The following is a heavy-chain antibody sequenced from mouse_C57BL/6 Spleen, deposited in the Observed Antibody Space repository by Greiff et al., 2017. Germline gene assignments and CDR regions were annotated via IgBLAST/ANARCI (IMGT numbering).Heavy chain of an antibody. CDR2: IYPGSGNT. CDR3: ARDLGLYGSSSGYFDY. D-gene: IGHD1-1*01. V-gene: IGHV1-76*01. Sequence: QVQLKQSGAELVRPGASVKLSCKASGYTFTDYYINWVKQRPGQGLEWIARIYPGSGNTYYNEKFKGKATLTAEKSSSTAYMQLSSLTSEDSAVYFCARDLGLYGSSSGYFDYWGQGTTLTVSS. J-gene: IGHJ2*01. CDR1: GYTFTDYY.